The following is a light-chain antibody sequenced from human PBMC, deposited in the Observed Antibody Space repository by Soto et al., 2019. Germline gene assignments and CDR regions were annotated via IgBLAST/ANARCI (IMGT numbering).Light chain of an antibody. Sequence: QSALTQPASVSGSPGQSITISCTGTSSDVGGYNYVSWYQHHPGKAPKPMIYEVNNRPSGVSTRFSGSKSANTASLTISGLQAEDEADYYCSSYTSSSTVVFGGGTKLTVL. CDR2: EVN. V-gene: IGLV2-14*01. J-gene: IGLJ2*01. CDR3: SSYTSSSTVV. CDR1: SSDVGGYNY.